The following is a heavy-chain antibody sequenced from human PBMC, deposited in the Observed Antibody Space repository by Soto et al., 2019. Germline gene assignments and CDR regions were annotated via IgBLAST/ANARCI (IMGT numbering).Heavy chain of an antibody. Sequence: QVQLQQWGAGLLKPSETLSLTCGVYGGSFSGYYWSWIRQPPGKGLEWIGEINRSGNTKYSPSLKSRVTISVDTSENQFSLKLSSATAADTAVYYCARCDYDRSGPIDYWGQGILVTVSS. V-gene: IGHV4-34*01. CDR2: INRSGNT. D-gene: IGHD3-22*01. J-gene: IGHJ4*02. CDR3: ARCDYDRSGPIDY. CDR1: GGSFSGYY.